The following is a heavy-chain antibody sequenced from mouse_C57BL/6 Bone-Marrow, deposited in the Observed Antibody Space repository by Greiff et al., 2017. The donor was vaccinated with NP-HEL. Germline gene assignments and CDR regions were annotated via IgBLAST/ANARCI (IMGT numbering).Heavy chain of an antibody. Sequence: QVQLQQSGAELVKPGASVKLSCKASGYTFTSYWMHWVKQRPGQGLEWIGMIHPNSGSTNYNEKFKSKATLTVDKSSSTAYMQLSSLTSEDSAVYYCARPTKVVEDAMDYWGQGTSVTVSS. D-gene: IGHD1-1*01. CDR2: IHPNSGST. J-gene: IGHJ4*01. CDR3: ARPTKVVEDAMDY. V-gene: IGHV1-64*01. CDR1: GYTFTSYW.